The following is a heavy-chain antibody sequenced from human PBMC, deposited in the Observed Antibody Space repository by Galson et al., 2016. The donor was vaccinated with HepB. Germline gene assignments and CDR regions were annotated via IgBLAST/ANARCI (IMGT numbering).Heavy chain of an antibody. CDR3: ARPPEGDRRYFDL. Sequence: SLRLSCAAFRSYSMSWVRQAPGKGLEWITYISSSSGTIFYADSVKGRFTVSRDNAKNSLYLQMNSLRAEDTAVYYCARPPEGDRRYFDLWGRGTLVTVSS. J-gene: IGHJ2*01. CDR2: ISSSSGTI. CDR1: RSYS. V-gene: IGHV3-48*01. D-gene: IGHD3-16*01.